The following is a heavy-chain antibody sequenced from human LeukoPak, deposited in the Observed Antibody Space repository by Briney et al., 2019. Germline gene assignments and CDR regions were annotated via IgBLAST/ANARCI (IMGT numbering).Heavy chain of an antibody. CDR3: AKDGKGWTPKYSSGHQD. D-gene: IGHD6-19*01. CDR1: GFTFSSYS. CDR2: ISSSSSYI. Sequence: GGSLRLSCAASGFTFSSYSMNWVRQAPGKGLEWVSSISSSSSYIYYADSVKGRFTISRDNAKNSLYLQMNSLRAEDTPVYYCAKDGKGWTPKYSSGHQDWGQGTLVTVSS. J-gene: IGHJ4*02. V-gene: IGHV3-21*01.